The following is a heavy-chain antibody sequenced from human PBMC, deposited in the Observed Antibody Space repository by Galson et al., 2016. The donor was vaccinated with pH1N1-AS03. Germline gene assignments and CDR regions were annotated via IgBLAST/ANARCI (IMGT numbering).Heavy chain of an antibody. CDR2: IYHSGST. J-gene: IGHJ4*02. CDR1: GYSFSSGYY. CDR3: ARVGKYFGFWIGYSDFDY. Sequence: SKTLSLTCAVSGYSFSSGYYWGWIRQPPGKGLEWIGSIYHSGSTYYNPSLMSRVTISVDTSKNRFSLKVTSVTAADTAVYYCARVGKYFGFWIGYSDFDYWGKGALVTVSS. V-gene: IGHV4-38-2*01. D-gene: IGHD3-3*01.